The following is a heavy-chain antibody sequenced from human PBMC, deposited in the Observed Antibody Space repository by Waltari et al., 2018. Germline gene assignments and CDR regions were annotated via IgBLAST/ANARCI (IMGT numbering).Heavy chain of an antibody. V-gene: IGHV1-69*12. CDR1: GGTFSRYP. CDR3: ATRIQLWSDYYYYMDV. CDR2: IIPIFGTA. Sequence: QVQLVQSGAEVKKPGSSVKVSCKASGGTFSRYPISWVRQAPGQGLEWMGGIIPIFGTANYAQKFQGRVTITADESTSTAYMELSSLRSEDTAVYYCATRIQLWSDYYYYMDVWGKGTTVTVSS. D-gene: IGHD5-18*01. J-gene: IGHJ6*03.